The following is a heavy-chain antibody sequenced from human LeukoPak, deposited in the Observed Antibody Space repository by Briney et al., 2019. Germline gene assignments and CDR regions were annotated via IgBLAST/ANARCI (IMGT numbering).Heavy chain of an antibody. D-gene: IGHD4-17*01. CDR3: ARVTKATVTTKYFDY. CDR2: INPNSGGT. CDR1: GYTFTGYY. J-gene: IGHJ4*02. V-gene: IGHV1-2*02. Sequence: ASVKVSCKASGYTFTGYYMHWVRQAPGQGLEWMGWINPNSGGTNYAQKFQGRVTMTRDTSISTAYMELSRLRSDDTAVYYCARVTKATVTTKYFDYWGQGTLVTVSS.